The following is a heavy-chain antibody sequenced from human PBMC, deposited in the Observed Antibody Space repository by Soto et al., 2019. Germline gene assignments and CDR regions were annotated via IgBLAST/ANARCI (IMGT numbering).Heavy chain of an antibody. V-gene: IGHV3-23*01. CDR2: ISGSGGST. CDR1: GFTFSSYA. J-gene: IGHJ6*02. CDR3: AKEVEVTIFGAWWGYGMDV. D-gene: IGHD3-3*01. Sequence: EVQLLESGGGLVQPGGSLRLSCAASGFTFSSYAMRWVRQAPGKGMEWVSAISGSGGSTYYADSVKGRFTISRDNSKNTLYLQMNSLRAEDTVVYYCAKEVEVTIFGAWWGYGMDVWGQGTTVTVSS.